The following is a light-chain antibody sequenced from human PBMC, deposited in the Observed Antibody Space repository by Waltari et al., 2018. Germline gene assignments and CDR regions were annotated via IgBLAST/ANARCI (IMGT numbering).Light chain of an antibody. CDR1: SSDIGFYKL. CDR2: EVT. V-gene: IGLV2-23*02. CDR3: FSYACTSSGV. Sequence: QSPLTQPASVSGSPGQSITISCTGTSSDIGFYKLVSWYQQYPGKAPKVMIYEVTKRPSGVSNRFSGSKSGNTASLTISGLQAEDEADYYCFSYACTSSGVFVTGTKVTVL. J-gene: IGLJ1*01.